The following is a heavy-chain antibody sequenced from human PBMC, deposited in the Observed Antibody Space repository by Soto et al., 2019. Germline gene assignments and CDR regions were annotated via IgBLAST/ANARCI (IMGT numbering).Heavy chain of an antibody. CDR3: ARYRREAVAGYTLDN. CDR1: GGSISSNY. J-gene: IGHJ4*02. D-gene: IGHD6-13*01. Sequence: SETLSLTCTVSGGSISSNYWTWIRQPPGKGLEWIGYVYNSGGTNYNPSLKSRVTISEDTSKSQFSLKVNSMTAADTAVYYCARYRREAVAGYTLDNWGQGILVTVSS. CDR2: VYNSGGT. V-gene: IGHV4-59*01.